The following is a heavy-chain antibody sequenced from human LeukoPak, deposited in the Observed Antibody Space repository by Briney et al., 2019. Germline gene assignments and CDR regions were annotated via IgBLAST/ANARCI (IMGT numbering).Heavy chain of an antibody. J-gene: IGHJ4*02. CDR1: GYTFTSYY. CDR2: INPSGGST. D-gene: IGHD4-17*01. V-gene: IGHV1-46*01. Sequence: ASVKVSCKASGYTFTSYYMHWVRQAPGQGLEWMGIINPSGGSTSYAQKFQGRVTMTRDTSISTAYMELSRLRSDDTAVYYCARDYGDYVLAPFDYWGQGTLVTVSS. CDR3: ARDYGDYVLAPFDY.